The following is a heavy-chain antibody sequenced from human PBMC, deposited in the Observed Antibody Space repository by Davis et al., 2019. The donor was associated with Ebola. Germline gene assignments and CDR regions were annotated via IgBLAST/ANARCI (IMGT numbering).Heavy chain of an antibody. V-gene: IGHV3-53*01. Sequence: PGGSLRLSCAASGFTFSSYAMHWVRQAPGKGLEWVSVIYSGGSTYYADSVKGRFTISRDNSKNTLYLQMNSLRAEDTAVYYCASERWSSSAYWGQGTLVTVSS. CDR3: ASERWSSSAY. CDR2: IYSGGST. J-gene: IGHJ4*02. D-gene: IGHD6-6*01. CDR1: GFTFSSYA.